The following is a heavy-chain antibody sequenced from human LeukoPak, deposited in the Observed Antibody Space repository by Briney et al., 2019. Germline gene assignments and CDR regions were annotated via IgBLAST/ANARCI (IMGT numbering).Heavy chain of an antibody. Sequence: SETLSLTCTVSGVSISTYYWSWIRQPPGKGLEWIGYIYYSGSTNYNPSLKSRVTISVDTSKNQFSLKLSSVTAADTAVYYCARDALANPRYCSGGSCYSEVDYWGQGTLVTVSS. V-gene: IGHV4-59*01. J-gene: IGHJ4*02. CDR2: IYYSGST. D-gene: IGHD2-15*01. CDR3: ARDALANPRYCSGGSCYSEVDY. CDR1: GVSISTYY.